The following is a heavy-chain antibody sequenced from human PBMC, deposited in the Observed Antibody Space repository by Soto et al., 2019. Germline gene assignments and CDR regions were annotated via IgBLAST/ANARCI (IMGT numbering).Heavy chain of an antibody. Sequence: PGGSLRLSCAASGFTFSSYEMNWVRQAPGKGLEWVSYISSSGSTIYYADSVKGRFTISRDNAKNSLYLQMNSLRAEDTAVYYCARVGPGIWSGDYWGQGTLDTFSS. J-gene: IGHJ4*02. CDR1: GFTFSSYE. CDR3: ARVGPGIWSGDY. CDR2: ISSSGSTI. V-gene: IGHV3-48*03. D-gene: IGHD3-10*01.